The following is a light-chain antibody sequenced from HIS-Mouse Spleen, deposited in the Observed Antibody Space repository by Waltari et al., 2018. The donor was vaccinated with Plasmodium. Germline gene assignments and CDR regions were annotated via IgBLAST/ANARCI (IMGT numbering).Light chain of an antibody. CDR1: AFTKKY. V-gene: IGLV3-10*01. J-gene: IGLJ3*02. CDR3: YSTDSSGNHRV. Sequence: SYELTQPPSVSVSPGQTARNTSPGAAFTKKYAIGYQQKSGQAPVLVIYEDSKRPSGIPERFSGSSSGTMATLTISGAQVEDEADYYCYSTDSSGNHRVFGGGTKLTVL. CDR2: EDS.